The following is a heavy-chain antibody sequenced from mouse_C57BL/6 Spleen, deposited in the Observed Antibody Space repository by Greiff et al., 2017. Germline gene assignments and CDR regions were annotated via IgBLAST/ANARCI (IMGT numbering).Heavy chain of an antibody. Sequence: QVQLQQPGAELVRPGTSVKLSCKASGYTFTSYWMHWVKQRPGQGLEWIGVIDPSDSYTNYNQKFKGKATLTVDTSSSTAYMQLSSLTSADSAVYYCARSDYYGSSYWYFDVWGTGTTVTVSS. D-gene: IGHD1-1*01. CDR2: IDPSDSYT. V-gene: IGHV1-59*01. J-gene: IGHJ1*03. CDR1: GYTFTSYW. CDR3: ARSDYYGSSYWYFDV.